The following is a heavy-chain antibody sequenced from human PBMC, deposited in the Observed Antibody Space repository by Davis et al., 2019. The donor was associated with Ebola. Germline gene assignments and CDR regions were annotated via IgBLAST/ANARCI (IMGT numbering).Heavy chain of an antibody. Sequence: GESLKISCAASGFTFSSYGMHWVRQAPGKGLEWVAVIWYDGSNKYYADSVKGRFTISRDNSKNTLYLQMNSLRAEDTAVYYCAKWSMGLDFDYWGQGTLVTVSS. D-gene: IGHD2-8*01. CDR2: IWYDGSNK. J-gene: IGHJ4*02. CDR3: AKWSMGLDFDY. CDR1: GFTFSSYG. V-gene: IGHV3-33*06.